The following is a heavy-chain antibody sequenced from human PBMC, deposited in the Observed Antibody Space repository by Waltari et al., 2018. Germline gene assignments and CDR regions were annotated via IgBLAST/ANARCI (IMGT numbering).Heavy chain of an antibody. J-gene: IGHJ4*02. CDR1: GFTFSSYG. Sequence: QVQLVESGGGVVQPGRSLRLSCAASGFTFSSYGVHWVRRAPGKGLEWWAVRWYDGSNKYYADAVKGRFTISIDNSKNTLYLQMNSLRAEDTAVYYCARDYRPVGLDYWGQGTLVTVSS. CDR2: RWYDGSNK. CDR3: ARDYRPVGLDY. V-gene: IGHV3-33*01.